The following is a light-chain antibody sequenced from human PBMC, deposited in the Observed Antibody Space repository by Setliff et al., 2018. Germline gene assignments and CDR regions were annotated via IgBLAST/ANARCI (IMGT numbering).Light chain of an antibody. CDR2: EVS. V-gene: IGLV2-14*01. CDR1: SSDIGGYNY. J-gene: IGLJ1*01. Sequence: QSALTQPVSVSGSPGQSITISCTGTSSDIGGYNYVSWYQQHPGKAPKFMIYEVSNRPSGVSNRFSGSKSGNTASLTISGLQAEDEADYYCSSYTSSGTDVFGRGTKV. CDR3: SSYTSSGTDV.